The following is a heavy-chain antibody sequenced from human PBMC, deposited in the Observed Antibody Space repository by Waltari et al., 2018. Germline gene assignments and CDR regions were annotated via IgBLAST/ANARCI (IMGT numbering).Heavy chain of an antibody. CDR1: GFTVSSNY. V-gene: IGHV3-53*01. CDR2: IYSGGST. CDR3: ATSGLYGGNSDYYGMDV. J-gene: IGHJ6*02. Sequence: EVQLVESGGGLIQPGGSLRLSCAASGFTVSSNYMSWVRQAPGKGLEWVSVIYSGGSTYYADSVKGRFTISRDNSKNTLYLQMNSLRAEDTAVYYCATSGLYGGNSDYYGMDVWGQGTTVTVSS. D-gene: IGHD2-21*02.